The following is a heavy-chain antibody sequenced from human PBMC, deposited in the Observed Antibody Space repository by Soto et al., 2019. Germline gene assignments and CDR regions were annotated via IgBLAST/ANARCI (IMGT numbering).Heavy chain of an antibody. Sequence: QVQLVQSGAEVKKPGASVKVSCKTSGYIFTAHSMHWVRQAPGQGLEWMGVVNPSGGSAHYAQSFEGRVTLTRDTSTSTFYMELSRLRSEDTAVYYCAREENCRGGTCYSEYFHHWGQGTLVTDSS. D-gene: IGHD2-15*01. CDR1: GYIFTAHS. CDR2: VNPSGGSA. J-gene: IGHJ1*01. V-gene: IGHV1-46*01. CDR3: AREENCRGGTCYSEYFHH.